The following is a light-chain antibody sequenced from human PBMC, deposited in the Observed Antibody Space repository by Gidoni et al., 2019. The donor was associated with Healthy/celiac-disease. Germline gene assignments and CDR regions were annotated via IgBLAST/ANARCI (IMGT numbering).Light chain of an antibody. J-gene: IGKJ1*01. CDR3: QQRSNWSWT. CDR2: DAS. Sequence: ELVLTQSPATLSLSPGERATLSCRASQSVSSYLAWYQQKPGQAPRLLIYDASNRATGIPARFSGSGSGTDFTLTISSLEPEDFAAYYCQQRSNWSWTFGQGTKVEIK. V-gene: IGKV3-11*01. CDR1: QSVSSY.